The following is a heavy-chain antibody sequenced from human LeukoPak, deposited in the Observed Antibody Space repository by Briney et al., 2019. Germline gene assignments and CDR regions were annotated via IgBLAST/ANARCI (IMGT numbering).Heavy chain of an antibody. Sequence: PGGSLRLSCAASGFTFSSYAMNWVRQAPGKGLEWVSAISDSGGFTYYADSVKGRFTISRDNSKNTLYLQMNSLRAEDTAVYYCAKSRHFDHYGMDVWGQGTTVTVSS. CDR2: ISDSGGFT. J-gene: IGHJ6*02. CDR3: AKSRHFDHYGMDV. V-gene: IGHV3-23*01. D-gene: IGHD3-9*01. CDR1: GFTFSSYA.